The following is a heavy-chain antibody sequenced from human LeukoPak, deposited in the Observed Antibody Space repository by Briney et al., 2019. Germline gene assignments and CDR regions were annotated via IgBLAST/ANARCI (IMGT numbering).Heavy chain of an antibody. V-gene: IGHV3-7*01. J-gene: IGHJ4*02. CDR2: IKQDGSEK. CDR1: GFTFSSYW. D-gene: IGHD6-13*01. CDR3: ASTPAWGQQLADY. Sequence: PGGSLRLSCAASGFTFSSYWMSWVRQAPGKGLEWVANIKQDGSEKYYVDSVKGRFTISRDNAKNSLYLQMNSLRAEDTAVYYCASTPAWGQQLADYWGQGTLVTVSS.